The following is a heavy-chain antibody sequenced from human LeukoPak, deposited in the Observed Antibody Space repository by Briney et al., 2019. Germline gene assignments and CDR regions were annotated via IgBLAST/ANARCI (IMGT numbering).Heavy chain of an antibody. CDR3: AALYYYDSSGYSFPFDY. D-gene: IGHD3-22*01. J-gene: IGHJ4*02. CDR2: SVVGSGNT. CDR1: GFNFTSSG. Sequence: SVEVSCKAAGFNFTSSGVQWVRQARGQRLEWIGWSVVGSGNTNYAQKFQERVTITRDMSTSIAYMELSSLRSEDTAVYYCAALYYYDSSGYSFPFDYWGREPWSPSPQ. V-gene: IGHV1-58*01.